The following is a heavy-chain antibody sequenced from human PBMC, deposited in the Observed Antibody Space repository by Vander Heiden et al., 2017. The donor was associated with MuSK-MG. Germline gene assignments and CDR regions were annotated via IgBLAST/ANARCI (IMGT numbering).Heavy chain of an antibody. D-gene: IGHD6-19*01. J-gene: IGHJ4*02. V-gene: IGHV3-23*01. Sequence: EVQLLESGGGLVQPGGSLRLSCAASGFTFSSYAMSWVRQAPGKGLEWVSAISGSGGSTYYAYAVKGRFTISRDNSKNTLYLQMNSLRAEDTAVYYCAKAAQAGGVAGYWGQGTLVTVSS. CDR1: GFTFSSYA. CDR3: AKAAQAGGVAGY. CDR2: ISGSGGST.